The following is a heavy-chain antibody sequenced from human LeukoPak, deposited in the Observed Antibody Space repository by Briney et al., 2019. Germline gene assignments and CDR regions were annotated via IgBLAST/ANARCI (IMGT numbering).Heavy chain of an antibody. Sequence: SETLSLTCTVSGGSISSYDWSWIRQPPGKGLEWIGYIYYSGSTNYNPSLKSRVTISVDTSKNQFSLKLSSVTAADTAVYYCARPGVGSGRYGAFDIWGQGTMVTVSS. V-gene: IGHV4-59*08. CDR3: ARPGVGSGRYGAFDI. CDR1: GGSISSYD. D-gene: IGHD5-18*01. CDR2: IYYSGST. J-gene: IGHJ3*02.